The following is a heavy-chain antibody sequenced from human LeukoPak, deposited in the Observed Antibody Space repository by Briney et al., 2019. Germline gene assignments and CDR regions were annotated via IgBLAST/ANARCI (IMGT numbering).Heavy chain of an antibody. J-gene: IGHJ6*03. Sequence: GGSLRLSCAASGLTLDDFGMSWVRHAPGEGLEWVSGINWNGGSTGYADSVKGRFTISRDNAKNSLYLQINSLRAEDTALHYCAREFYDSSGYYYYYYYMDVWGKGTTVTVSS. V-gene: IGHV3-20*04. CDR3: AREFYDSSGYYYYYYYMDV. D-gene: IGHD3-22*01. CDR1: GLTLDDFG. CDR2: INWNGGST.